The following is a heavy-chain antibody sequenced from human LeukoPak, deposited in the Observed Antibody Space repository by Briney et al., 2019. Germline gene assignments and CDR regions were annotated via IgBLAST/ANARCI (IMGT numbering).Heavy chain of an antibody. CDR2: IVVGSGNT. J-gene: IGHJ4*02. D-gene: IGHD3-10*01. CDR1: GFTFTSSA. Sequence: TSVKVSCKASGFTFTSSAIQWVRQAGGHRVEWIGWIVVGSGNTNYAQKFQERVTITRDMSTSTAYMELSSLRSEDTAVYYCAALIRVRGVIIWDYWGQGTLVTVSS. V-gene: IGHV1-58*02. CDR3: AALIRVRGVIIWDY.